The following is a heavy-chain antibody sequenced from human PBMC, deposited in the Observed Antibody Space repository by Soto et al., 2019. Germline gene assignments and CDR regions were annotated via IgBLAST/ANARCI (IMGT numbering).Heavy chain of an antibody. CDR2: ISGSGGST. J-gene: IGHJ3*02. V-gene: IGHV3-23*01. CDR1: GFTFSSYA. Sequence: GGSLRLSCAASGFTFSSYAMSWVRQAPGKGLEWVSAISGSGGSTYYADSVKGRFTISRDNSKNTLYLQMNSLRAEDTAVYYCASPTQLPTGTRRAFDIWGQGTMVTVSS. D-gene: IGHD1-1*01. CDR3: ASPTQLPTGTRRAFDI.